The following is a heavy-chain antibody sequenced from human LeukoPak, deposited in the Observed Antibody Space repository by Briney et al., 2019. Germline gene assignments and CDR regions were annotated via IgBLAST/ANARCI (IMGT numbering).Heavy chain of an antibody. V-gene: IGHV3-7*01. CDR2: IKQDGSEK. D-gene: IGHD5-18*01. J-gene: IGHJ3*02. Sequence: PGGSLRLSCAASGFTFSSYWMSWVRQAPGKGLEWVANIKQDGSEKYYVDSVKGRFTISRDNAKNSLYLQMHSLRAEDTAVYYCGSLDSLDSREDGYSRWGPLDIWGQGTMVTVSA. CDR3: GSLDSLDSREDGYSRWGPLDI. CDR1: GFTFSSYW.